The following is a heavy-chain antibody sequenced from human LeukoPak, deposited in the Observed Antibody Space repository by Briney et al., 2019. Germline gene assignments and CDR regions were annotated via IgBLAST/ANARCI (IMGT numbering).Heavy chain of an antibody. CDR1: GYTFTNYD. J-gene: IGHJ6*03. D-gene: IGHD1-1*01. CDR2: MNPNSGTT. Sequence: ASVKVSCKASGYTFTNYDINWARQATGQGLEWMGWMNPNSGTTGYAQKFLGRVTITRNTSISTTYMELSSLRSEDTAVYYCARGRSPGTSMEYYYYMDVWGKGTTVTVSS. V-gene: IGHV1-8*03. CDR3: ARGRSPGTSMEYYYYMDV.